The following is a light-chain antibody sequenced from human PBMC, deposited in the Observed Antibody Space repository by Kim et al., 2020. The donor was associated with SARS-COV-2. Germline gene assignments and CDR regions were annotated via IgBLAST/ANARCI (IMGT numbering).Light chain of an antibody. Sequence: QTATLTCIGNSNNVGFQGAVWRQRPQGHPPKLLSYRGNNRPPGISERFSASRSGNTASLTITLLQPEDEADYYCSAWDGSLNAWVFGGGTQLTVL. CDR3: SAWDGSLNAWV. V-gene: IGLV10-54*01. J-gene: IGLJ3*02. CDR1: SNNVGFQG. CDR2: RGN.